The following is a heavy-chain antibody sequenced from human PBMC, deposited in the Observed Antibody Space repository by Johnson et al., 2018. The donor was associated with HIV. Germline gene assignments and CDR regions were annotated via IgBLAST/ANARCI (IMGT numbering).Heavy chain of an antibody. Sequence: VQLVESGGGLVQPGGSLRLSCAASGFTFSSYWMSWVRQAPGKGLEWVANIKQDGSEKYYVDSVKGRFTISRDNSKNTLYLQRNSLRAEDTAVYYGARGIPAATRGYAFDSWGQGTMVTVSS. V-gene: IGHV3-7*02. CDR3: ARGIPAATRGYAFDS. CDR1: GFTFSSYW. J-gene: IGHJ3*02. D-gene: IGHD2-2*01. CDR2: IKQDGSEK.